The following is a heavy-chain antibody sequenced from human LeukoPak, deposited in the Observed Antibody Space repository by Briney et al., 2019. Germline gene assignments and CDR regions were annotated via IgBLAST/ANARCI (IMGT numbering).Heavy chain of an antibody. CDR3: AKGTFGELLYFDY. V-gene: IGHV3-30*02. Sequence: GGSLRLSRAASGFTFSSYGMHWVRQAPGKGLEWVAFIRYDGSNKYYADSVKGRFTISRDNSKNTLYLQMNSLRAEDTAVYYCAKGTFGELLYFDYWGQGTLVTVSS. CDR1: GFTFSSYG. CDR2: IRYDGSNK. J-gene: IGHJ4*02. D-gene: IGHD3-10*01.